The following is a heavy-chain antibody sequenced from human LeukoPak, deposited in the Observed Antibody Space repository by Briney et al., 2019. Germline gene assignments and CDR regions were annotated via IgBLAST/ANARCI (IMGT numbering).Heavy chain of an antibody. Sequence: QAGGSLRLSCVVSGLTFSSYAMSWVRQAPGKGLEWVSGISTSRGSAYYADSVKGRFTISRDNSKNTLYLQMNSLRAEDTAVYFDYWGQGTLVTVSS. CDR1: GLTFSSYA. J-gene: IGHJ4*02. CDR3: Y. V-gene: IGHV3-23*01. CDR2: ISTSRGSA.